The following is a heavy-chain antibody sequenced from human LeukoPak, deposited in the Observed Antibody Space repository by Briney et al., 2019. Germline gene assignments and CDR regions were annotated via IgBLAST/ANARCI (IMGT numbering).Heavy chain of an antibody. CDR3: AKGGFYYDSSGYPY. CDR2: ISYDGGDM. D-gene: IGHD3-22*01. CDR1: GFTFSSYG. Sequence: GGSLRLSCAASGFTFSSYGMHWVRQAPGKGLEWVAVISYDGGDMYYADSVKGRFTISRDNAKNTLYLQMNSLRAEDTAVYYCAKGGFYYDSSGYPYWGQGTLVTVSS. V-gene: IGHV3-30*18. J-gene: IGHJ4*02.